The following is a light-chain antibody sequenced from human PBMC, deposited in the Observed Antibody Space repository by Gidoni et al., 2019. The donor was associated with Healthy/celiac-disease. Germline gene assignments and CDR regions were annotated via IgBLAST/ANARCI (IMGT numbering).Light chain of an antibody. Sequence: EIVLTQSPGTLSLSPGERATLSCRASQSVSSSYLAWYQQKPGQAPRLLIYGASSRATGIPDRFSGSWSGKDFTLTISRLEPEDFAVYYCQQYGSSPLTFGGGTKVEIK. V-gene: IGKV3-20*01. CDR1: QSVSSSY. CDR2: GAS. CDR3: QQYGSSPLT. J-gene: IGKJ4*01.